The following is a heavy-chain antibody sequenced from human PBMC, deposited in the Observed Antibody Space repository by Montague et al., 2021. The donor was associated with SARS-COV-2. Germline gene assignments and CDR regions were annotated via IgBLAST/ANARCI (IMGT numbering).Heavy chain of an antibody. V-gene: IGHV4-59*12. J-gene: IGHJ6*02. Sequence: SETRSLTCTVPGDSINTYYWNWIRQPPGKGLEWLGSIFYTGSTNYNPSLKSRVTISLDTSKNQFFLKVTSVTAADTAVYYCARQAAGSSFYYGVDVWGQGTTVTVSS. CDR1: GDSINTYY. D-gene: IGHD6-13*01. CDR3: ARQAAGSSFYYGVDV. CDR2: IFYTGST.